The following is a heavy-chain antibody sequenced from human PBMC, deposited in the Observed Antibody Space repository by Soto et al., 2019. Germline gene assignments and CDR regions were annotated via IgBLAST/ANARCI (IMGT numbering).Heavy chain of an antibody. J-gene: IGHJ4*02. CDR2: IYYSGST. CDR3: ARASHYDYVWGSYRSTYYFDY. V-gene: IGHV4-31*03. CDR1: GGYISGGGYY. Sequence: SETLSLTYTVSGGYISGGGYYWSWIRQHPGKGLEWIGYIYYSGSTYYNPSLKSRVTISVDTSKNQFSLKLSSVTAADTAVYYCARASHYDYVWGSYRSTYYFDYWGQGTLVTVSS. D-gene: IGHD3-16*02.